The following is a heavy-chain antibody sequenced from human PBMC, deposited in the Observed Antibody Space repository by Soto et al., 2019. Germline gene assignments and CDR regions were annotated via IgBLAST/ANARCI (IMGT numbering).Heavy chain of an antibody. CDR1: GGSISRYY. CDR3: ARSVFP. Sequence: SETLSLTCTVSGGSISRYYWSWIRQPPGKGLEWIGYMYNTGSTVYNPSFKSRVTISVDTSKNQFSLKLTSVTAADTAVYYCARSVFPWAQGTLVTVSS. CDR2: MYNTGST. V-gene: IGHV4-59*12. J-gene: IGHJ5*02.